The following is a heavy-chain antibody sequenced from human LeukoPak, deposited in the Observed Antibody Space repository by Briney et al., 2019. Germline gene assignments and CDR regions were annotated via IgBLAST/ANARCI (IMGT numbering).Heavy chain of an antibody. V-gene: IGHV4-59*08. CDR1: GGSISSYY. D-gene: IGHD6-6*01. CDR2: IYYSGST. CDR3: ARGVKIEYSSSSRNWYFDL. J-gene: IGHJ2*01. Sequence: SETLSLTCTVSGGSISSYYWSWIWQPPGKGLEWIGYIYYSGSTNYNPFLKSRVTISVDTSKNQFSLKLSSVTAADTAVYYCARGVKIEYSSSSRNWYFDLWGRGTLVTVSS.